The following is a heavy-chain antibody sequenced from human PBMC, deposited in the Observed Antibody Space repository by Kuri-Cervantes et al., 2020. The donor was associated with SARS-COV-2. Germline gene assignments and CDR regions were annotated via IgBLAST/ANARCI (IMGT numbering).Heavy chain of an antibody. CDR2: INHSGST. CDR1: GGSSSGSN. J-gene: IGHJ5*02. Sequence: SETLSLTCAVYGGSSSGSNWSWIRKPPGKGLEWNGEINHSGSTNYNQSLKSRVTISVDTSKNPFSLKLSSVTAADTAVYYCARGRHHYDFWGGYYAGLSPWGQGTLVTVSS. D-gene: IGHD3-3*01. CDR3: ARGRHHYDFWGGYYAGLSP. V-gene: IGHV4-34*01.